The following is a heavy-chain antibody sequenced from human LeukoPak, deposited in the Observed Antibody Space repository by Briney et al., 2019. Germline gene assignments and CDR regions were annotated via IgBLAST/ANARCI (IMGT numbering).Heavy chain of an antibody. CDR3: ARAPTFESIYGDYDEARDYFDY. CDR2: ISAYNGNT. D-gene: IGHD4-17*01. CDR1: GYTFTSYG. J-gene: IGHJ4*02. V-gene: IGHV1-18*01. Sequence: ASVKVSCKASGYTFTSYGISWVRQAPGQGLEWMGWISAYNGNTNYAQKLQGRVTMTTDTSTSTAYMELRSLRSDDTAVYYCARAPTFESIYGDYDEARDYFDYWGQGTLVTVSS.